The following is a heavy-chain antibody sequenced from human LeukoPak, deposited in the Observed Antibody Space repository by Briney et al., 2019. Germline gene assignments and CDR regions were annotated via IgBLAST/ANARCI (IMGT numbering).Heavy chain of an antibody. CDR3: AKDLSIYGSGSYYILNDY. CDR1: GFTVSSNS. Sequence: PGGSLRLSCTVSGFTVSSNSMSWVRQAPGKGLEWVSFIYSDNTYYADSVKGRFTISRDNSKNTLYLQMNSLRAEDTAVYYCAKDLSIYGSGSYYILNDYWGQGTLVTVSS. V-gene: IGHV3-53*01. CDR2: IYSDNT. D-gene: IGHD3-10*01. J-gene: IGHJ4*02.